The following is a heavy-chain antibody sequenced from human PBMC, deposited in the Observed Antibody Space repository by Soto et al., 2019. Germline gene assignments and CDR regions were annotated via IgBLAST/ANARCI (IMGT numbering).Heavy chain of an antibody. D-gene: IGHD3-22*01. CDR3: SSRAYDTNGYYRFDP. CDR1: GGSFSGHS. J-gene: IGHJ5*01. CDR2: INHSGRG. V-gene: IGHV4-34*01. Sequence: QVQLQQWGAGLLKPSETLSLTCAVYGGSFSGHSWTWIRQPPGKGLEWIGDINHSGRGNYCPSLKSRVTISLDTSKNQFSRTLSAVTAADTAMYYCSSRAYDTNGYYRFDPWGQGTLVTVSS.